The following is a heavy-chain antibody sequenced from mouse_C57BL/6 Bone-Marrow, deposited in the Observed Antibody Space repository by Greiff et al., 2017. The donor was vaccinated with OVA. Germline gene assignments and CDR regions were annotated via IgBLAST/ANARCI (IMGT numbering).Heavy chain of an antibody. Sequence: QVQLQQSGPELVKPGASVKISCKASGYAFSSSWMNWVKQRPGKGLEWIGRIYPGDGDTNYNGKFKGKATLTADKSSSTAYMQLSSLTSEDSAVYFCARWGGWLLRYYFDYWGQGTTLTVSS. D-gene: IGHD2-3*01. CDR2: IYPGDGDT. CDR1: GYAFSSSW. CDR3: ARWGGWLLRYYFDY. V-gene: IGHV1-82*01. J-gene: IGHJ2*01.